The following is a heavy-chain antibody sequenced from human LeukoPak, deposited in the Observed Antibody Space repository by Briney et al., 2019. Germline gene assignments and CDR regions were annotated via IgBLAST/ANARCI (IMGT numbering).Heavy chain of an antibody. D-gene: IGHD6-6*01. CDR3: ARKRIAAPIDY. J-gene: IGHJ4*02. Sequence: ASVEVSCKASGYTFTGYYMHWVRQAPGQGLEWMGWINPNSDGTNSAQKPQGRVTMTRDTSISTVYMELSSLRPDDTAVYYCARKRIAAPIDYWGQGTLVTVSS. CDR1: GYTFTGYY. CDR2: INPNSDGT. V-gene: IGHV1-2*02.